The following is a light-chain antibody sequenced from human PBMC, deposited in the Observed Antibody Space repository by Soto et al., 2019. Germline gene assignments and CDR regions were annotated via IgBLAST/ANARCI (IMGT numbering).Light chain of an antibody. CDR2: DVS. CDR1: SSDVGAYNY. Sequence: QSALTQLASVSGSPGQSITISCTGTSSDVGAYNYVSWYQQHPGKAPKLMIYDVSNRPSGISNRFSGSKSGNTASLTISGLQAEDEADYYCNSYTSSNTLVVFGGGTKLTVL. CDR3: NSYTSSNTLVV. J-gene: IGLJ2*01. V-gene: IGLV2-14*01.